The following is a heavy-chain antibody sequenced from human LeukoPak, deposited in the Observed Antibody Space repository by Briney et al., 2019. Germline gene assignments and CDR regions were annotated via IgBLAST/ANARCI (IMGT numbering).Heavy chain of an antibody. V-gene: IGHV3-74*01. CDR1: GFTFGNHW. Sequence: GSLXLSCAASGFTFGNHWMHWVRRAPGKGLVWVSRINTDGRVTTYADSVKGRFTISRDNAKNSQFLQMNSLRAEDTAVYYCARPYCSSTSCYPWYFDLWGRGTLVTVSS. CDR3: ARPYCSSTSCYPWYFDL. J-gene: IGHJ2*01. CDR2: INTDGRVT. D-gene: IGHD2-2*01.